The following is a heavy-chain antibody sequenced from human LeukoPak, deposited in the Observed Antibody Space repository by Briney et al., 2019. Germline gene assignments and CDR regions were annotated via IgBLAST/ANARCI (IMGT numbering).Heavy chain of an antibody. Sequence: MPSETLSLTCTVSGGSISSGSYYWSWIRQPAGKGLEWIGRIYTSGSTNYNPSLKSRVTISVDTSKNQFSLKLSSVTAADTAVYYCARRDTAMVTGGYYYYYMDVWGKGTTVTVSS. CDR2: IYTSGST. J-gene: IGHJ6*03. D-gene: IGHD5-18*01. CDR3: ARRDTAMVTGGYYYYYMDV. V-gene: IGHV4-61*02. CDR1: GGSISSGSYY.